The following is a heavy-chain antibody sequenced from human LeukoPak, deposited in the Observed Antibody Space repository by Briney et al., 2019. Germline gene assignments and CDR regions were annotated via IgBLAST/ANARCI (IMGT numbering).Heavy chain of an antibody. Sequence: ASVKISCKASGYTFTGSNMPWGRQTPGQRLERIGCSTANTGDKNDAQKHQGRVTMTTATSTSTANMKLRSLRSDDTAVYYCARVTGITMIVVALQGNWFDPWGQGTLVTVSS. V-gene: IGHV1-18*04. D-gene: IGHD3-22*01. CDR3: ARVTGITMIVVALQGNWFDP. J-gene: IGHJ5*02. CDR2: STANTGDK. CDR1: GYTFTGSN.